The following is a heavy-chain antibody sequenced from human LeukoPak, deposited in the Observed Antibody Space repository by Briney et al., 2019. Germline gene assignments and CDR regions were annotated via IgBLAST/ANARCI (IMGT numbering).Heavy chain of an antibody. CDR1: GGTFISYA. J-gene: IGHJ6*02. Sequence: GASVTVSCKASGGTFISYAISWVRQAPGQGLEWMGRIIPIFGIANYAQKFQGRVTITADKSTSTAYMELSSLRSEDTAVYYCARSGIFGVGHYYYGMDVWGQGTTVTVSS. CDR2: IIPIFGIA. CDR3: ARSGIFGVGHYYYGMDV. V-gene: IGHV1-69*04. D-gene: IGHD3-3*01.